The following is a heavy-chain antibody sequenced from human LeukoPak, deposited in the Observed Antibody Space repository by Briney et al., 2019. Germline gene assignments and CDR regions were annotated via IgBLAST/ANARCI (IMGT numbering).Heavy chain of an antibody. CDR1: GFTFSSYW. J-gene: IGHJ4*02. D-gene: IGHD2-8*02. Sequence: GGSLRLSCAASGFTFSSYWMHWVRQAPGKGLVWVSRINSDGSTTGYADSVKGRFAISRDNAKNTLYLQMDSLRADDTAVYYCARSTGQFDYWGQGTLVTVSS. CDR2: INSDGSTT. V-gene: IGHV3-74*01. CDR3: ARSTGQFDY.